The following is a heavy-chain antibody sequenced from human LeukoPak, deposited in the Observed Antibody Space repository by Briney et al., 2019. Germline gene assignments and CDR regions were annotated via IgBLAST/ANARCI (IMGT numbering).Heavy chain of an antibody. Sequence: SETLSLTCAVYGGSFCGYYWSWIRQPPGKGLEWIGEINHSGSTNFNPSLKSRVTISVDTSKNQFSLKLSSVTAADTAVYYCARGLRFRFLEWFSPKGYGMDVWGQGTTVTVSS. D-gene: IGHD3-3*01. V-gene: IGHV4-34*01. CDR3: ARGLRFRFLEWFSPKGYGMDV. CDR1: GGSFCGYY. J-gene: IGHJ6*02. CDR2: INHSGST.